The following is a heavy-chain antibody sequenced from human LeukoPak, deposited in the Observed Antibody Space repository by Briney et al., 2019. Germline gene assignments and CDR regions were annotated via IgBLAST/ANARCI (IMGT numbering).Heavy chain of an antibody. D-gene: IGHD3-10*01. Sequence: GGTLRLSCVASGFTFSNNGISWVRQAPGKGLEWLSGISGSGKNTYYADSVEGRFIISRDNPKNTVYLQIKSLGAEDTAIYYCAKYVFSYGSGSYLAHWGQGTQVTVSS. J-gene: IGHJ4*02. CDR1: GFTFSNNG. CDR3: AKYVFSYGSGSYLAH. V-gene: IGHV3-23*01. CDR2: ISGSGKNT.